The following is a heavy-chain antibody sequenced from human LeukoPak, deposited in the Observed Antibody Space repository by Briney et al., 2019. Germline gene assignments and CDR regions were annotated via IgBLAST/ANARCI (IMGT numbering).Heavy chain of an antibody. CDR3: ARVPSSDYYYFDY. CDR1: GFTFSTST. Sequence: PGGSLRLSCAASGFTFSTSTMHWVRQAPGKGLVWVSSISTSSNYVYYADSVKGRFSISRDNAKNSLYLQMNSLRDEDTAVYYCARVPSSDYYYFDYWGQGTLVTVSS. V-gene: IGHV3-21*06. J-gene: IGHJ4*02. CDR2: ISTSSNYV. D-gene: IGHD3-22*01.